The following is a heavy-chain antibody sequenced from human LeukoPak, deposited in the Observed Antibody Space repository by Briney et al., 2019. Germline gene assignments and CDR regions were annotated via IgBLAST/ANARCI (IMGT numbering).Heavy chain of an antibody. V-gene: IGHV3-30-3*01. CDR2: ISYDGSNK. CDR3: TRNGMTTVTARWGAFDI. D-gene: IGHD4-17*01. CDR1: GFTFSSYA. J-gene: IGHJ3*02. Sequence: GGSLRLSCAASGFTFSSYAMHWVRQAPGKGLEWVAVISYDGSNKYYADSVKGQFTISRDNSKTTLYLQMNSLRAEDTAVYYCTRNGMTTVTARWGAFDIWGQGTMVTVSS.